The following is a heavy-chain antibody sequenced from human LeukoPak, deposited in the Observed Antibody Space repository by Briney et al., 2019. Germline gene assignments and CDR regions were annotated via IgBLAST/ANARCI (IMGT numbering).Heavy chain of an antibody. D-gene: IGHD3-22*01. Sequence: GESLRLPCAASGFTFSSYAMHWVRQAPGKGLEWVAVISYDGSNKYYADSVKGRFTISRDNSKNTLYLQMNSLRAEDTAVYYCARDVDYYDSSGYYHDAFDIWGQGTMVTVSS. J-gene: IGHJ3*02. CDR1: GFTFSSYA. V-gene: IGHV3-30-3*01. CDR2: ISYDGSNK. CDR3: ARDVDYYDSSGYYHDAFDI.